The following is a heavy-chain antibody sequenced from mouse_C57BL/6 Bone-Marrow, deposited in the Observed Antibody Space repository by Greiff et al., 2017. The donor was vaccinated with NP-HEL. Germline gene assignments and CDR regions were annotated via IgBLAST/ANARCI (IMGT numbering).Heavy chain of an antibody. CDR2: INPGSGGT. CDR1: GYAFTNYL. V-gene: IGHV1-54*01. Sequence: VQLVESGAELVRPGTSVKVSCKASGYAFTNYLIEWVKQRPGPGLEWIGVINPGSGGTNYNEKCKGKATLTADKSSSTAYMQLSSLTSEDSAVYFCAGWDYAMDYWGQGTSVTVSS. J-gene: IGHJ4*01. CDR3: AGWDYAMDY. D-gene: IGHD3-3*01.